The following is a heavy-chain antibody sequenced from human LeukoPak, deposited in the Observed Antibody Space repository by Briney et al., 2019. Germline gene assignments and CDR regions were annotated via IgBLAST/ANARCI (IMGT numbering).Heavy chain of an antibody. D-gene: IGHD6-19*01. CDR2: ISDSGNTI. V-gene: IGHV3-11*01. CDR3: ARSTLPGRSGRTEFFQH. Sequence: GGSLRLSRAASGFTFSNYYMTWIRQAPGKGLQWISFISDSGNTIYYADSVEGRFTISRDNAKNSLYLQMHSLRAEDTAMYYCARSTLPGRSGRTEFFQHWGQGTLVTVSS. J-gene: IGHJ1*01. CDR1: GFTFSNYY.